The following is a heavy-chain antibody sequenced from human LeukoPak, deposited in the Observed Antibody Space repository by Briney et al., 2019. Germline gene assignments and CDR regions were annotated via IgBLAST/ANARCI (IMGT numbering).Heavy chain of an antibody. Sequence: ASVKVSCKASAYTFTSFGITWVRQAPGQGLEWMGWISAYNGNTNYAQKFQGRVTMTTDTSTNTAYMEMRSLRFDDTAVYYCAQNQRGSMSYFLVSWGQGTLVTVSS. CDR2: ISAYNGNT. CDR1: AYTFTSFG. D-gene: IGHD1-26*01. V-gene: IGHV1-18*01. J-gene: IGHJ5*01. CDR3: AQNQRGSMSYFLVS.